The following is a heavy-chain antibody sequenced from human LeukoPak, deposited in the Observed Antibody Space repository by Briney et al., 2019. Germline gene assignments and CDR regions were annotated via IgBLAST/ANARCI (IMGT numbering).Heavy chain of an antibody. CDR3: ARVKIPSYFDP. CDR1: GGSISNGDYY. CDR2: IHYSGTT. J-gene: IGHJ5*02. Sequence: SQTLSLTCTVSGGSISNGDYYWDCIRQTPGKGLEWIGYIHYSGTTYYNPSLKSRVTISVDTSKNQFSLKLSSVTAADTAVYYCARVKIPSYFDPWGQGTLVTVSS. V-gene: IGHV4-30-4*08.